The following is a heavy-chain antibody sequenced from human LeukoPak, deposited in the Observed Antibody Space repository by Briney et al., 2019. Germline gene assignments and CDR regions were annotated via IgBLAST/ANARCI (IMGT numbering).Heavy chain of an antibody. Sequence: GGSLRLSCAASGFTFSSYWMSWVRQAPGKGLGWVGNIKEDGSEKNYVDSVKGRFTISRDNAKNSLYLEMNSLRAEDTAVYYCARDWNGRGYDTWLWGQGTLVTVSS. CDR1: GFTFSSYW. CDR2: IKEDGSEK. V-gene: IGHV3-7*01. D-gene: IGHD5-12*01. J-gene: IGHJ4*02. CDR3: ARDWNGRGYDTWL.